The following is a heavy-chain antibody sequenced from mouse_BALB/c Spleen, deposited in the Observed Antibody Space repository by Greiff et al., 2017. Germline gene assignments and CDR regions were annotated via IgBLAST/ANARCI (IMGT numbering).Heavy chain of an antibody. J-gene: IGHJ2*01. Sequence: LQQPGAELVKPGASVKMSCKASGYTFTSYNMHWVKQTPGQGLEWIGAIYPGNGDTSYNQKFKGKATLTADKSSSTAYMQLSSLTSEDSAVYYCARYYDYDQYYFDYWGQGTTLTVSS. CDR1: GYTFTSYN. D-gene: IGHD2-4*01. CDR3: ARYYDYDQYYFDY. CDR2: IYPGNGDT. V-gene: IGHV1-12*01.